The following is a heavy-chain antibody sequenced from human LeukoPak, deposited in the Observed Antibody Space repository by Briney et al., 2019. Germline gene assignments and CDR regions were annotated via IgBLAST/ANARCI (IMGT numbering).Heavy chain of an antibody. Sequence: ASVKVSCKASGYTFTSYYMHWVRQAPGQGLEWMGIINPSGGSTSYAQKFQGRVTMTRDTSTSTVYMELSSLRSVDTAVYYCAANYHRNPGAGKAIDYWGQGTLVTVSS. CDR3: AANYHRNPGAGKAIDY. J-gene: IGHJ4*02. D-gene: IGHD6-19*01. CDR2: INPSGGST. V-gene: IGHV1-46*01. CDR1: GYTFTSYY.